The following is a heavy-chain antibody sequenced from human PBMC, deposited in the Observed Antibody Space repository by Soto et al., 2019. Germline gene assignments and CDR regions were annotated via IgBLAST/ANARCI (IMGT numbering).Heavy chain of an antibody. CDR2: ISGSGGST. CDR1: GFTFSSYA. V-gene: IGHV3-23*01. Sequence: EVQLLESGGGLVQPGTSLRLSCAASGFTFSSYAMSWVRQAPGKGLEWVSAISGSGGSTYYADSVKGRVTISRDNSKNTLYLQMNSLRAEDTAVFYCAKVTGYIYGYMRYYYAMDVWGQGTTVTVSS. J-gene: IGHJ6*02. D-gene: IGHD5-18*01. CDR3: AKVTGYIYGYMRYYYAMDV.